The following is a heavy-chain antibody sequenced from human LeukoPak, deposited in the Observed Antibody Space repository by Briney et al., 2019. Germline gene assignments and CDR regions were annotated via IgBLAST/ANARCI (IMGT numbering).Heavy chain of an antibody. Sequence: SETLSLTCAVYGGSFSGYYWSWIRQHPGKGLEWIGYIYYSGSTDYNPSLKGRVMISLDTSKNQFSLRLSSVTAADTAVYYCARDVSGWRFDYWGQGTLVTVSS. J-gene: IGHJ4*02. CDR3: ARDVSGWRFDY. CDR2: IYYSGST. CDR1: GGSFSGYY. D-gene: IGHD6-19*01. V-gene: IGHV4-31*11.